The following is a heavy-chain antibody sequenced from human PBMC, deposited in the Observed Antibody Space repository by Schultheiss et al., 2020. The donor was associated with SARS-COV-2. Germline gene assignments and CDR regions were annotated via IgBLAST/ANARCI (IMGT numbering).Heavy chain of an antibody. CDR2: IYYGGST. Sequence: SETLSLTCTVSGGSISNSHYYWGWIRQPPGKGLEWIGTIYYGGSTYYNPSLKSRVTVSVDTSKNQFSLKLSSVTAADTAVYYCARHVSAPDPYYFFYMDVWGKGTTVTVSS. V-gene: IGHV4-39*01. CDR3: ARHVSAPDPYYFFYMDV. J-gene: IGHJ6*03. CDR1: GGSISNSHYY. D-gene: IGHD3-10*01.